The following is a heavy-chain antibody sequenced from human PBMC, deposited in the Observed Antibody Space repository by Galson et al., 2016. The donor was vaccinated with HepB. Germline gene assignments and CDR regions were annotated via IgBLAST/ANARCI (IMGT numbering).Heavy chain of an antibody. V-gene: IGHV3-23*01. CDR3: GKHGGFDY. Sequence: SLRLSCAASGFSFSNSGMCWARQAPGRGLEWVSGITRSGDATPYADFVKGRFTIPRDNSKNTLYLYMNNSTAGDTAIYYCGKHGGFDYWGQGALVTVPS. J-gene: IGHJ4*02. CDR1: GFSFSNSG. CDR2: ITRSGDAT. D-gene: IGHD3-16*01.